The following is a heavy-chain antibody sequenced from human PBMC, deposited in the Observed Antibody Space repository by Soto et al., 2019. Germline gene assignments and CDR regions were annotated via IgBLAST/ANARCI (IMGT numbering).Heavy chain of an antibody. Sequence: QVQLVQSGAEVKEPGASVRGSCKASGFTFTNDAILWVPQAAGHRREWMGWINAGNGKTKYSQKFQGRVIIARDTSASTAYMELSSLRSEDTAVYYCAREITMVRGVILFNGMDVWGQGTTVTVSS. CDR3: AREITMVRGVILFNGMDV. CDR2: INAGNGKT. CDR1: GFTFTNDA. V-gene: IGHV1-3*01. J-gene: IGHJ6*02. D-gene: IGHD3-10*01.